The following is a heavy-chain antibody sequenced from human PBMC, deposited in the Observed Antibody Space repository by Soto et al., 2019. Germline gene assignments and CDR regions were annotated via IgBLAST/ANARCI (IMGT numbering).Heavy chain of an antibody. CDR2: INAGNGNT. J-gene: IGHJ4*02. D-gene: IGHD6-19*01. V-gene: IGHV1-3*01. CDR3: ARGHSSGWYGSLDY. Sequence: QVQLVQSGAEVKKPGASVKVSCKASGYTFTSYAMHWVRQAPGQRLEWMGWINAGNGNTKYSQKFQSRVTLTRDTSASTAYMGLSSLRSEDTAVYYCARGHSSGWYGSLDYWGQGTLVTVSS. CDR1: GYTFTSYA.